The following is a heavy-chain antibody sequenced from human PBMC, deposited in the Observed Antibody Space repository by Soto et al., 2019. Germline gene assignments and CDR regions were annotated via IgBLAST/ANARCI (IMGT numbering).Heavy chain of an antibody. CDR3: AKDVSQYSSSWAWYFDY. J-gene: IGHJ4*02. CDR1: GFTFSNYG. V-gene: IGHV3-30*18. Sequence: GGSLRLSCAVSGFTFSNYGMHWVRQAPGKGLEWVSVISYDGSNKYYADSVKGRFTISRDNSKNTLYLQMNSLRAEDTAVYYCAKDVSQYSSSWAWYFDYWGQGTLVTVST. CDR2: ISYDGSNK. D-gene: IGHD6-13*01.